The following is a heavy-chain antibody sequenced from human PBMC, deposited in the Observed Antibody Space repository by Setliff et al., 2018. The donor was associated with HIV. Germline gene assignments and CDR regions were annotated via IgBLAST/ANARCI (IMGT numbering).Heavy chain of an antibody. CDR2: IYTSGST. D-gene: IGHD7-27*01. Sequence: SETLSLTCTVSGGSISSGSYYWSWIRQPAGKGLEWIGHIYTSGSTNYNPSLKSRVTISVDTSKNQFSLKLSSVTAADTAVYYCASDWGGPLDYWGQGTLVTVSS. J-gene: IGHJ4*02. V-gene: IGHV4-61*09. CDR1: GGSISSGSYY. CDR3: ASDWGGPLDY.